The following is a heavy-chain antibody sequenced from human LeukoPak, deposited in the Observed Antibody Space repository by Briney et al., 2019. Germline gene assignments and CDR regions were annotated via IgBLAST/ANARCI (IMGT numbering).Heavy chain of an antibody. CDR3: AKVSFDFWSGYFD. CDR1: GFTFDGYA. Sequence: PGGSLRLSCAASGFTFDGYAMHWVRQAPGKGLEWVSGISWNSGSIGYADSVKGRFTISRDNAKNSLYLQMNSLRAEDTALYYCAKVSFDFWSGYFDWGQGTLVTVSS. CDR2: ISWNSGSI. D-gene: IGHD3-3*01. J-gene: IGHJ4*02. V-gene: IGHV3-9*01.